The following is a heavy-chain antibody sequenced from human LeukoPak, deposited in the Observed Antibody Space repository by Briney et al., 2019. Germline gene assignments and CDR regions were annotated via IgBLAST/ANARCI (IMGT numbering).Heavy chain of an antibody. D-gene: IGHD2-2*01. Sequence: SETLSLTCTVSGGSISSYYWSWIRQPAGKGLEWIGRIYTSGSTNYNPSLKSRVTMSVDTSKNQFSLKLSSVTAADTAVYYCARDSSIVVVPAPFDYWGQGTLVTVSS. CDR3: ARDSSIVVVPAPFDY. V-gene: IGHV4-4*07. J-gene: IGHJ4*02. CDR2: IYTSGST. CDR1: GGSISSYY.